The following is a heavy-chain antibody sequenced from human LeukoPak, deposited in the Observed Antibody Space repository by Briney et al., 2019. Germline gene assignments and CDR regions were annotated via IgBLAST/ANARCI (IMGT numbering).Heavy chain of an antibody. CDR1: GYSISSGFY. Sequence: PSETLSLTCTVSGYSISSGFYWGWIRQPPGEGLEWIGSIYHTGSTYYSLSLKSRVTISVDTSKNQLYLKLSSVTAADTAVYYCAGLHGYSYGYIGYWGQGNLVTVSS. D-gene: IGHD5-18*01. V-gene: IGHV4-38-2*02. CDR2: IYHTGST. J-gene: IGHJ4*02. CDR3: AGLHGYSYGYIGY.